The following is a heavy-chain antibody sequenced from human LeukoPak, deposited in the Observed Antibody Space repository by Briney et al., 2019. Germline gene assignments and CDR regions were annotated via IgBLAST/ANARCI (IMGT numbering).Heavy chain of an antibody. Sequence: GGSLRLSCAASGFTFSSYAMSWVRQAPGKGLEWVSVISGSGVGTYYADSVKGRFTISRDNSKNTLYLQMNSLRAEDTAVYYCARSHSSGWLQGPYDYWGQGTLVTVSS. J-gene: IGHJ4*02. D-gene: IGHD6-19*01. CDR3: ARSHSSGWLQGPYDY. CDR1: GFTFSSYA. CDR2: ISGSGVGT. V-gene: IGHV3-23*01.